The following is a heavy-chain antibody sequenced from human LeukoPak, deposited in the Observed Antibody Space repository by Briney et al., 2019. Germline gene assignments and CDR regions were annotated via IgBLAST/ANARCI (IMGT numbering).Heavy chain of an antibody. CDR2: IKEDGSEN. CDR1: GFTSSMYW. Sequence: GGSLRLSCTASGFTSSMYWMSWVRQAPGKGLEWVANIKEDGSENYYVDSVKGRFTISRDNAKNSLYLQMSSLRAEDTAVYYCARGVDTLLWFGELLSPGEFDHWGQGTLVTVSS. D-gene: IGHD3-10*01. V-gene: IGHV3-7*03. J-gene: IGHJ4*02. CDR3: ARGVDTLLWFGELLSPGEFDH.